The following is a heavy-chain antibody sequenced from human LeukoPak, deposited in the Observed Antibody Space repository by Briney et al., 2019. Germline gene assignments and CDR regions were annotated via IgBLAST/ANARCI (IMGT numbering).Heavy chain of an antibody. J-gene: IGHJ4*02. CDR3: ARTGREPKKTFDY. Sequence: PSQTLSLTCTVSGGSISSGGYYWSWIRQPPGKGLEWIGYIYHSGSTYYNPSLKSRVTISVDRSKNQFSLKLSSVTAADTAVYYCARTGREPKKTFDYWGQGTLVTVSS. D-gene: IGHD1-1*01. CDR2: IYHSGST. CDR1: GGSISSGGYY. V-gene: IGHV4-30-2*01.